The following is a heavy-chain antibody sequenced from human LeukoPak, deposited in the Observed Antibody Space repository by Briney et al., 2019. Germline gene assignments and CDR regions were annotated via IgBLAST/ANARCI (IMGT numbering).Heavy chain of an antibody. CDR3: AKGYYDSTTNYYYYGMDV. CDR1: GFPFSSYG. CDR2: TSYDGTNK. D-gene: IGHD2/OR15-2a*01. Sequence: PGASVRLSCAASGFPFSSYGMHWVRQAPGKGVEWVAVTSYDGTNKYYAASVKGRFTISRDNSKNTLYLQMNSLRAEDTAVYYCAKGYYDSTTNYYYYGMDVWGQGTAVTVS. J-gene: IGHJ6*02. V-gene: IGHV3-30*18.